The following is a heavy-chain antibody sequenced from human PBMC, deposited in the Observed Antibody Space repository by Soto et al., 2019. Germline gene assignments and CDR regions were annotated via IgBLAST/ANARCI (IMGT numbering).Heavy chain of an antibody. Sequence: ASVKFSCKASGYSFTGHYMHWVRHAPGQGLEWMGWVNPNSGDTDYAQTFKGRVTMTRDTSITTGYMELSSLRSDETAVCYCARDLAALYDSSGYYLDFWGQGTLVTVSS. D-gene: IGHD3-22*01. J-gene: IGHJ4*02. CDR1: GYSFTGHY. CDR3: ARDLAALYDSSGYYLDF. CDR2: VNPNSGDT. V-gene: IGHV1-2*02.